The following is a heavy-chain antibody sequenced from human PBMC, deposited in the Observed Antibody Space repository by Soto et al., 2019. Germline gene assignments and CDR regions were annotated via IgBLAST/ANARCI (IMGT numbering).Heavy chain of an antibody. CDR1: GGSISSYY. CDR2: IYYSGST. Sequence: SETLSLTCTVSGGSISSYYWSWIRQPPGKGLEWIGYIYYSGSTNYNPSLKSRVTISVDTSKNQFSLKLSSVTAADTAVYYCARLIAARRGWFDPWGQGTLGTVSS. D-gene: IGHD6-6*01. CDR3: ARLIAARRGWFDP. J-gene: IGHJ5*02. V-gene: IGHV4-59*01.